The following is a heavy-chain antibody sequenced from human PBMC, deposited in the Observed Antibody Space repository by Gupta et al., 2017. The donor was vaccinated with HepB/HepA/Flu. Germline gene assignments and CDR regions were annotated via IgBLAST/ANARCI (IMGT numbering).Heavy chain of an antibody. CDR1: GASININSPY. D-gene: IGHD1/OR15-1a*01. CDR2: MYSGTKT. Sequence: HLKLEESGPGLVNPSEPLPPTCRFPGASININSPYWAWIRQPPGKGLQWIATMYSGTKTYYNPSLKSRVTMPVDTSKNHASLNLTSVTAADTAVYFCARNQTNVGFVSAAPDWYFDLWGRGTLVTVSS. CDR3: ARNQTNVGFVSAAPDWYFDL. J-gene: IGHJ2*01. V-gene: IGHV4-39*02.